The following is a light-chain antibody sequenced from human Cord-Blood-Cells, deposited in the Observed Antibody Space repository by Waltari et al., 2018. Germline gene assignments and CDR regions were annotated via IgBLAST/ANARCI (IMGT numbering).Light chain of an antibody. CDR2: GAS. J-gene: IGKJ2*01. CDR3: QQDYNLPYP. V-gene: IGKV3D-7*01. CDR1: QSGRSSY. Sequence: EIVMTPSPATLSLSPGERATISCRARQSGRSSYLSWYQQKPGQAPRLLIYGASTRATGIPARFSCSGSGTDVTLTISRLQPEDFAVYYCQQDYNLPYPFGQGTKLEIK.